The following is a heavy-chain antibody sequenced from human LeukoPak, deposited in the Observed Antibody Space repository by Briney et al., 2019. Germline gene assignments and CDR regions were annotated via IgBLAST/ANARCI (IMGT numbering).Heavy chain of an antibody. CDR3: ARAAYSGSYHSDY. Sequence: ASVKVSCKASGYTFTGYYMHWVRRAPGQGLEWMGWINPNSGGTNYAQKFQGWVTMTRDTSISTAYMELSRLRSDDTAVYYCARAAYSGSYHSDYWGQGTLVTVSS. V-gene: IGHV1-2*04. D-gene: IGHD1-26*01. CDR2: INPNSGGT. CDR1: GYTFTGYY. J-gene: IGHJ4*02.